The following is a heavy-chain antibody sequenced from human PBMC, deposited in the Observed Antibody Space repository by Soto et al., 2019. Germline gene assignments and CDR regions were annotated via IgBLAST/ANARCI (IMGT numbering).Heavy chain of an antibody. Sequence: QVQLVESGGGVVQPGRSLRLSCAASGLTFSSYAMHWVRQAPGKGLEWVAVISYDGSNKYYADSVKGRFTISRDNSKNTLYLQMNSLRAEDTAVYYCARDGCSGGSCWTADYWGQGTLVTVSS. CDR2: ISYDGSNK. CDR3: ARDGCSGGSCWTADY. V-gene: IGHV3-30-3*01. J-gene: IGHJ4*02. D-gene: IGHD2-15*01. CDR1: GLTFSSYA.